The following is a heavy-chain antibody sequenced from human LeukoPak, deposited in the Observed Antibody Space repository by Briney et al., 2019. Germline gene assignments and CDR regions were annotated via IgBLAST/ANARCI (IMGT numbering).Heavy chain of an antibody. D-gene: IGHD2-2*02. CDR2: ISGSGTNT. CDR1: EFTFSSYA. V-gene: IGHV3-23*01. Sequence: GGSLRLSCAASEFTFSSYAMNWVRQAPGKGLEWVSSISGSGTNTYYTDSVKGRFTISRDNSKNTLYLQMNSLRAEDTAVYYCAKGAPTVYQLLHPEYFQHWGQGTLVTVSS. J-gene: IGHJ1*01. CDR3: AKGAPTVYQLLHPEYFQH.